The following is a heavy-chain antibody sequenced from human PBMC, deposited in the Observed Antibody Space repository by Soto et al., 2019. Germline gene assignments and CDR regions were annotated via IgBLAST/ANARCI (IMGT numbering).Heavy chain of an antibody. D-gene: IGHD6-13*01. CDR1: GFTFSSYG. CDR2: ISYDGSNK. J-gene: IGHJ4*02. CDR3: AKAKYSSTDFDY. Sequence: GGSLRLSCAASGFTFSSYGMHWVRQAPGKGLEWVAVISYDGSNKYYADSVKGRFTISRDNSKNTLYLQMNSLRAEDTAVYYCAKAKYSSTDFDYWGQGTLVTVSS. V-gene: IGHV3-30*18.